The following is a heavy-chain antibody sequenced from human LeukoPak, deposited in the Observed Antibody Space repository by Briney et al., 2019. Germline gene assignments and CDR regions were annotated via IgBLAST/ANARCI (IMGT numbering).Heavy chain of an antibody. CDR1: GFTFSSYS. CDR3: AKGHYFDWPPGG. J-gene: IGHJ4*02. Sequence: AGGSLRLSCAASGFTFSSYSMNWVRQAPGKGLEWVSSISSSSSYIYYADSVKGRFAISRDYAKNSLYLQMNSLRAEDTAVYYCAKGHYFDWPPGGWGQGTLVTVSS. CDR2: ISSSSSYI. V-gene: IGHV3-21*04. D-gene: IGHD3-9*01.